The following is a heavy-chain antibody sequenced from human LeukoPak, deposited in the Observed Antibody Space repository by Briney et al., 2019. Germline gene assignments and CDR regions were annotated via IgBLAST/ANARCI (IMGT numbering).Heavy chain of an antibody. D-gene: IGHD3-10*01. V-gene: IGHV3-74*03. CDR1: AFTFSRYC. CDR2: INSDGSGT. CDR3: ARAGGPEGLFEP. J-gene: IGHJ5*02. Sequence: GGSLRLSCAAYAFTFSRYCMQRVRQAPGKGLVWVSRINSDGSGTMYADSVKGRFTISRDNAKNTLYLQMNSLRAEDTAVYYCARAGGPEGLFEPWGQGTLVTVSS.